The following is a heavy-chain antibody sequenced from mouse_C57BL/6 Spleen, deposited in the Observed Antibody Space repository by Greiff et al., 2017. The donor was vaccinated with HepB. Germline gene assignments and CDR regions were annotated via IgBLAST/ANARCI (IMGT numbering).Heavy chain of an antibody. J-gene: IGHJ2*01. CDR3: ARSREYYGNYDY. CDR1: GYTFTSYW. D-gene: IGHD2-1*01. CDR2: IYPGSGST. Sequence: QVQLQQPGAELVKPGASVKMSCKASGYTFTSYWITWVKQRPGQGLEWIGDIYPGSGSTNYNEKFKSKATLTVDTSSSTAYMQLSSLTSEDSAVYYCARSREYYGNYDYWGQGTTLTVSS. V-gene: IGHV1-55*01.